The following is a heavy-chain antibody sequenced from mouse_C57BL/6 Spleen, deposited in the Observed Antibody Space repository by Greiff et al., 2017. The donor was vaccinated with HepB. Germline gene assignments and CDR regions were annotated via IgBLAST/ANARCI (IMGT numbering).Heavy chain of an antibody. CDR3: TRYDGYYVLAY. CDR2: IDPETGGT. CDR1: GYTFTDYE. V-gene: IGHV1-15*01. D-gene: IGHD2-3*01. J-gene: IGHJ3*01. Sequence: VQLQQSGAELVRPGASVTLSCKASGYTFTDYEMHWVKQTPVHGLEWIGAIDPETGGTAYNQKFKGKAILTADKSSSTAYMELRSLTSEDSAVYYCTRYDGYYVLAYWGQGTLVTVSA.